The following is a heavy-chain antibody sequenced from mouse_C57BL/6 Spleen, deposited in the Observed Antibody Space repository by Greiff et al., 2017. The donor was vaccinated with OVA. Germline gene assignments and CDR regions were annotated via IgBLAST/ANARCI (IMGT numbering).Heavy chain of an antibody. D-gene: IGHD2-1*01. CDR2: IDPETGGT. CDR1: GYTFTVYE. V-gene: IGHV1-15*01. J-gene: IGHJ3*01. CDR3: TRFDPSYGNPFAY. Sequence: QVQLKQSGAELVRPGASVTLSCKASGYTFTVYEMHWVKQTPVHGLEWIGAIDPETGGTAYNQKFKGKAILTADKSSRTAYMVLRSLTSEDSAVYSCTRFDPSYGNPFAYWGQGTLVTVSA.